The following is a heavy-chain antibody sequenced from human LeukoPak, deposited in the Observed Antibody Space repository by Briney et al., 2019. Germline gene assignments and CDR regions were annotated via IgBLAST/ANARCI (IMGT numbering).Heavy chain of an antibody. CDR2: MNPNSGNT. D-gene: IGHD3-10*01. Sequence: EASVKVSCKASGYTFTSYDINWVRQATGQGLEWMGWMNPNSGNTGYAQKFQGRVTMTRNTSISTAYMELSSLRSEDTAVYYCAGITMVRGVIDPYYYYGMDVWGQGTTVTVSS. V-gene: IGHV1-8*01. CDR3: AGITMVRGVIDPYYYYGMDV. J-gene: IGHJ6*02. CDR1: GYTFTSYD.